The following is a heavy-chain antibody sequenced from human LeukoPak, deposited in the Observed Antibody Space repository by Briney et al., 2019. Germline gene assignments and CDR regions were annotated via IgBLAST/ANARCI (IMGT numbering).Heavy chain of an antibody. Sequence: GGSLRLSCAASGFTFSSYGMHWVRQAPGKGLEWVAVIWYVGSNKYYADSVKGPFTISRDNSKNTLYLQMNSLRAEDTAVYYCARDGVGYYGSGSYYNRYFDYWGQGTLVTVST. CDR3: ARDGVGYYGSGSYYNRYFDY. V-gene: IGHV3-33*01. D-gene: IGHD3-10*01. CDR2: IWYVGSNK. CDR1: GFTFSSYG. J-gene: IGHJ4*02.